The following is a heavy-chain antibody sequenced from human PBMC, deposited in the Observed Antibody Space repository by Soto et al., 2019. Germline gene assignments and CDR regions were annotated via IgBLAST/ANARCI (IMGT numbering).Heavy chain of an antibody. Sequence: QVQLVQSGAEVRKPWASVKVSCKASGYSFRYSAIHWVRQAPGERFEWMGCINTDNGNTKYSRKFHGRVTITRDTSSRTGYMELSGLRPAATAIYYCARDCFGGVVPTKWFDPWGQGTLVTVSS. CDR3: ARDCFGGVVPTKWFDP. CDR2: INTDNGNT. CDR1: GYSFRYSA. D-gene: IGHD3-10*01. J-gene: IGHJ5*02. V-gene: IGHV1-3*04.